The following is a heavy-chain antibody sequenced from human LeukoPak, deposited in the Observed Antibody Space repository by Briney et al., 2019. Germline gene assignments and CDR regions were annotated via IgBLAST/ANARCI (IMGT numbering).Heavy chain of an antibody. D-gene: IGHD3-16*01. CDR3: WGYGPWDAFDI. CDR1: GFTFSSYA. CDR2: ISGSGGST. V-gene: IGHV3-23*01. J-gene: IGHJ3*02. Sequence: AGGSLRLSCAASGFTFSSYAMSWVRQAPGKGLEWVSAISGSGGSTYCAASVKGRFTISTDNSKNTLYLQMNSLRAEDTAVYYCWGYGPWDAFDIWGQGTLVTVSS.